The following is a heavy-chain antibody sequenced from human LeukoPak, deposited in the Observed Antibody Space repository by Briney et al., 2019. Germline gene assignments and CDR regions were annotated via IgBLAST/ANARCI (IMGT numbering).Heavy chain of an antibody. V-gene: IGHV3-33*01. CDR2: IWYDGSKK. J-gene: IGHJ4*02. CDR1: GFNFRDYS. CDR3: ARARSGSFAPIDY. D-gene: IGHD1-26*01. Sequence: PGGSLRLSCVAYGFNFRDYSMNWVRQAPGKGLEWVAVIWYDGSKKYYADSVKGRFTISRDNSKNTLYLQMNSLRADDTAVNYCARARSGSFAPIDYWGQGTLVTVSS.